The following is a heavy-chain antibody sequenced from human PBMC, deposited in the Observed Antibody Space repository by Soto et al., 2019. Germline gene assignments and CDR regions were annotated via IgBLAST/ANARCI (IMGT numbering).Heavy chain of an antibody. Sequence: XETLSLTCTVPGGSISSYYWSWIRQPPGKGLEWIGYIYCSGSTNYNPSLKSRVTISVDTSKNQFSLKLSSVTAADTAVYYCARGVYCGGDCYPFDHWGQGTLVTVSS. CDR1: GGSISSYY. CDR2: IYCSGST. V-gene: IGHV4-59*01. D-gene: IGHD2-21*02. J-gene: IGHJ4*02. CDR3: ARGVYCGGDCYPFDH.